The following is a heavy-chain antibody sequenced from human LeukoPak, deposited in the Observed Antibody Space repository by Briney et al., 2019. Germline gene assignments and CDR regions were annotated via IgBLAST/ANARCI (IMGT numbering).Heavy chain of an antibody. CDR1: GGSISSGSYY. CDR3: ARVPSAMIVVGAFDI. J-gene: IGHJ3*02. CDR2: IYTSGSA. D-gene: IGHD3-22*01. Sequence: PSETLSLTCTVSGGSISSGSYYWGWVRQPAGKGLEWIGRIYTSGSANDNPSRKRRVTISVDTSKNQFSLKLSSVTAADTAVYYCARVPSAMIVVGAFDIWGQGTMVTVSS. V-gene: IGHV4-61*02.